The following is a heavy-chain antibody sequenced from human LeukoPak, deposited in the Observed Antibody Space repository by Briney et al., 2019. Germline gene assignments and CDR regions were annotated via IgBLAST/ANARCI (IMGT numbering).Heavy chain of an antibody. V-gene: IGHV4-38-2*02. Sequence: SETLSLTCTVSGYSISSGYYWGWIRQPPGKGLEWIGSIYYSGSTYYNPSLKSRVTISVDTSKNQFSLKLSSVTAADTAVYYCAEGIAATIFDYWGQGTLVTVSS. CDR1: GYSISSGYY. CDR3: AEGIAATIFDY. J-gene: IGHJ4*02. D-gene: IGHD5-12*01. CDR2: IYYSGST.